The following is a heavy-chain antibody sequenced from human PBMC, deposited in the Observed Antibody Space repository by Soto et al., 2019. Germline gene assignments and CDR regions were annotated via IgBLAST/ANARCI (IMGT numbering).Heavy chain of an antibody. CDR2: IWYDGSNK. D-gene: IGHD3-3*01. V-gene: IGHV3-33*01. Sequence: AGGSLRLSCAASGFTFSSYGMHWVRQAPGKGLEWVAVIWYDGSNKYYADSVKGRFTISRDNSKNTLYLQMNSLRAEDTAVYYCARARNWIFGVVIRSFGMDVWGQRTTVTVSS. CDR1: GFTFSSYG. CDR3: ARARNWIFGVVIRSFGMDV. J-gene: IGHJ6*02.